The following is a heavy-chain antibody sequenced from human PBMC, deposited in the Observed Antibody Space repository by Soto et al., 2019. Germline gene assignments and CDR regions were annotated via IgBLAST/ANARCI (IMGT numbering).Heavy chain of an antibody. D-gene: IGHD6-19*01. V-gene: IGHV4-59*01. J-gene: IGHJ4*02. Sequence: QVQLQESGPGLVKPSETLSLTCTVSGGSISSYYCSWIRQPPGKGLEWIVYIYYSGSTNYNPSLKSRVTRSVDTSKNQFSLKLSSVTAADTAVYYCASTAHSSGWYSGGFDYWGQGTLVTVSS. CDR1: GGSISSYY. CDR2: IYYSGST. CDR3: ASTAHSSGWYSGGFDY.